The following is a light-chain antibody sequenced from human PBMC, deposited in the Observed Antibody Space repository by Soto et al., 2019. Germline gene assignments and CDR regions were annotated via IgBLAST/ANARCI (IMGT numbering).Light chain of an antibody. J-gene: IGKJ1*01. Sequence: DIVLTQSPGTLSLSPGERATLSCRSSQSVSSNYLAWYQQKPDQAPRLVIYDVSGRATGIPDRFSGSGFGTEFTLTISRLEPDDSAVYYCQQYGISPTFGQGTKVEIK. CDR1: QSVSSNY. CDR2: DVS. CDR3: QQYGISPT. V-gene: IGKV3-20*01.